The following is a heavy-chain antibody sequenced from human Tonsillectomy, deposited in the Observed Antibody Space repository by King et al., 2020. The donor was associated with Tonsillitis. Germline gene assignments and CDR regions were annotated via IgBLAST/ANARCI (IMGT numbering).Heavy chain of an antibody. J-gene: IGHJ4*02. CDR1: GFTFDDYA. Sequence: VQLVESGGGLVPPGRSLRLSCEASGFTFDDYAMHWVRQGPGKGLEWVSGISWNSGSVGYADSVKGRFTVSRDNAKNSLYLEMKSLRPDDTALYYCAKGVGYFDSSGYSYFDYWGQGALVTVSS. V-gene: IGHV3-9*01. D-gene: IGHD3-22*01. CDR3: AKGVGYFDSSGYSYFDY. CDR2: ISWNSGSV.